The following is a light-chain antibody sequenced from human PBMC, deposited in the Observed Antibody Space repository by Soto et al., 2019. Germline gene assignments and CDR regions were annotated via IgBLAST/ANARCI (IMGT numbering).Light chain of an antibody. CDR1: QSVSSN. CDR2: GAS. Sequence: EIVMTQSPATLSVSPGERATLSCRASQSVSSNLAWYQQKPGQAPRLLIYGASTRATGIPARFSGSGSGTEFTLTISSLQSDEFAVYYCQQYIRGVTFGPGTKVDIK. CDR3: QQYIRGVT. J-gene: IGKJ3*01. V-gene: IGKV3-15*01.